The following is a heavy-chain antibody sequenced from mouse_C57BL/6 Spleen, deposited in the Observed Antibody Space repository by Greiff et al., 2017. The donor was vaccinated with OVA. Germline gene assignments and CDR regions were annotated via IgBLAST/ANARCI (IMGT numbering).Heavy chain of an antibody. D-gene: IGHD1-1*01. J-gene: IGHJ4*01. CDR1: GFSLTSYA. Sequence: VQGVESGPGLVAPSQSLSITCTVSGFSLTSYAISWVRQPPGKGLEWLGVIWTGGGTNYNSALKSRLSISKDNSKSQVFLKMNSLQTDDTARYYCARNGDYGSPYYAMDYWGQGTSVTVSS. CDR3: ARNGDYGSPYYAMDY. CDR2: IWTGGGT. V-gene: IGHV2-9-1*01.